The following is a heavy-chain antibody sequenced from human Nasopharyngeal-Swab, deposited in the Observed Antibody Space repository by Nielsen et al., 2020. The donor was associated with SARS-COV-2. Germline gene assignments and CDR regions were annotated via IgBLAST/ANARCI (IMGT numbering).Heavy chain of an antibody. J-gene: IGHJ4*02. V-gene: IGHV3-30*18. CDR3: AKETDSSFDY. CDR2: ISYDGSNK. CDR1: GFTFSSYV. D-gene: IGHD3-22*01. Sequence: GESLKISCAASGFTFSSYVMHWVRQAPGKGLEWVAVISYDGSNKFYADSVKGRFTISRDNSKNTLYLQMNSLRAEDTAVYYCAKETDSSFDYWGQGTLVTVSS.